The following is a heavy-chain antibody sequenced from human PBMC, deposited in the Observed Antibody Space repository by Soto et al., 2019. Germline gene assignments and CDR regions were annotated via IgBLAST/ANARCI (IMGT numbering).Heavy chain of an antibody. CDR3: AKEQVGATTYC. Sequence: GGSLRLSCAASGFTFRSYAMSWVRQAPGKGLEWVSAISGSGGSTYYADSVKGRFTISRDNSKNTLHLQMNSLRAEDTAVYYCAKEQVGATTYCWGQGTLVTVSS. CDR2: ISGSGGST. CDR1: GFTFRSYA. V-gene: IGHV3-23*01. D-gene: IGHD1-26*01. J-gene: IGHJ4*02.